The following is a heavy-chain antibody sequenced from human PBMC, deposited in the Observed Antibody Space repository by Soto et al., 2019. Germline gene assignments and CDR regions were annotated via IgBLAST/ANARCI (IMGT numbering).Heavy chain of an antibody. CDR3: AKGGPNYDSSAYYYLFDAFDI. D-gene: IGHD3-22*01. J-gene: IGHJ3*02. V-gene: IGHV3-23*01. CDR2: ISGSGGSL. CDR1: GISFSNTW. Sequence: GGSLRLSCAASGISFSNTWMHWVPQAPGKRLEWVSGISGSGGSLYYADAVKGRFTISRDNSKNTLYLQMKSLRAEDTAVYYRAKGGPNYDSSAYYYLFDAFDIWGQGTMVTVSS.